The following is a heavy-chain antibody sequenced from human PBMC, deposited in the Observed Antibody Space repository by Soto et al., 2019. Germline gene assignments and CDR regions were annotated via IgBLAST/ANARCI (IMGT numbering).Heavy chain of an antibody. J-gene: IGHJ4*02. CDR3: ATGAPRGSGSRRWGFDY. CDR2: IIPFLGTA. V-gene: IGHV1-69*01. D-gene: IGHD3-10*01. Sequence: QVQLVQSGAEVKKPGSSVKVSCKASGDTFSSYGISWVRQAPGQGLEWMGGIIPFLGTANQAPKFQGRVTIIADESTSTAYMELSSPRSDDTAVYYCATGAPRGSGSRRWGFDYWVQGTLVTVSS. CDR1: GDTFSSYG.